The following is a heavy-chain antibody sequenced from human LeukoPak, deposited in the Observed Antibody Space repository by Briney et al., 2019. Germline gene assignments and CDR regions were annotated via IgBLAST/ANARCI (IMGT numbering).Heavy chain of an antibody. CDR1: GFTVSSNY. J-gene: IGHJ3*02. V-gene: IGHV3-53*01. Sequence: GGSLRFSCAASGFTVSSNYMSWVRQAPGKGLEWVSVIYSGGSTYYADSVKGRFTISRDNSKNTLYLQMNSLRAEDTAVYYCALNGREVPSGAFDIWGQGTMVTVSS. CDR3: ALNGREVPSGAFDI. CDR2: IYSGGST. D-gene: IGHD3-16*02.